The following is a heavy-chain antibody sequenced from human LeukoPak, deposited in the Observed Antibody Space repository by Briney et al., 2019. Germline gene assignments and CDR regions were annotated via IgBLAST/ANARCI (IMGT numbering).Heavy chain of an antibody. CDR2: ISGSGGST. CDR1: GFTFSSYA. CDR3: AKLPPSSSWYFFSLDY. D-gene: IGHD6-13*01. J-gene: IGHJ4*02. V-gene: IGHV3-23*01. Sequence: QTGGSLRLSCAASGFTFSSYAMSWVRQAPGKGLEWVSAISGSGGSTYYADSVKGRFTISRDNSKNTLYLQMTSLRAEDTAVYYCAKLPPSSSWYFFSLDYWGQGTLVTVSS.